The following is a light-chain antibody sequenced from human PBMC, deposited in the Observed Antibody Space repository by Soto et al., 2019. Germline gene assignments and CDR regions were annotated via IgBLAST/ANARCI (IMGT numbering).Light chain of an antibody. J-gene: IGKJ1*01. CDR2: KAS. CDR1: QSISSW. V-gene: IGKV1-5*03. Sequence: DIQLTQSPSTLSASVGDRVTITCRASQSISSWLAWYQQKPGKAPKLLISKASSLESGVPSRFTGSGSGTDFTLTISSLQPDDFATYYCQQYKSYWTFGQGTQVEIK. CDR3: QQYKSYWT.